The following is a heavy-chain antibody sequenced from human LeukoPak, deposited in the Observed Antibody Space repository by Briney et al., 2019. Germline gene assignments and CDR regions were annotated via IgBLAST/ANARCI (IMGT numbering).Heavy chain of an antibody. V-gene: IGHV1-2*02. Sequence: GASVKVSCKASGYTLTGYYMHWVRQAPGQGLEWMGWINPNSGGTNYAQKFQGRVTMTRDTSISTAYMELSRLRSDDTAMYYCARDFWSGSAHFDYWGQGTLVTVSS. CDR2: INPNSGGT. CDR3: ARDFWSGSAHFDY. D-gene: IGHD3-3*01. J-gene: IGHJ4*02. CDR1: GYTLTGYY.